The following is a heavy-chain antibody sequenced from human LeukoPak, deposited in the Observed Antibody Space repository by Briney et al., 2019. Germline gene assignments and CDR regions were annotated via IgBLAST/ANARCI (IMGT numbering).Heavy chain of an antibody. CDR2: SSGSGGST. V-gene: IGHV3-23*01. CDR1: GFTFSSYA. Sequence: GGSLRLSCAASGFTFSSYAMSWVRQAPGKGLEWVSGSSGSGGSTYYADSVKGRFTISRDNSKNSLYLQMNNLRAEDTALYYCVRSGTADVEAAFDIWGQGTLVSVSS. D-gene: IGHD6-13*01. J-gene: IGHJ3*02. CDR3: VRSGTADVEAAFDI.